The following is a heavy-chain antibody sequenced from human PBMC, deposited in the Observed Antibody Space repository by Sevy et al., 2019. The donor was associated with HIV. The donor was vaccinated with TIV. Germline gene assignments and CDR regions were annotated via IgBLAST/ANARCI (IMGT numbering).Heavy chain of an antibody. CDR2: MNTNRGNT. CDR3: AGGAHYGSGRYPY. Sequence: ASVKVSCKASGYTFTSYDINWVRQATGQGLEWMGGMNTNRGNTGYAQKFQGRVTMTRNTSISTAYMDLSSLGSEDTAGDYGAGGAHYGSGRYPYWGQGTLVTVSS. D-gene: IGHD3-10*01. V-gene: IGHV1-8*01. J-gene: IGHJ4*02. CDR1: GYTFTSYD.